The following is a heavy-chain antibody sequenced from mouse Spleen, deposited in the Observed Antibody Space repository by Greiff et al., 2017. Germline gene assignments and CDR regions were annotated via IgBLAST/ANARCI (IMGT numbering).Heavy chain of an antibody. V-gene: IGHV1-19*01. Sequence: EVKLQQSGQVLGKDGAEGKMSGKASGDTFTDYYMNWVKQSHGKSLEWIGVINPYNGGTSYNQKFKGKATLTVDKSSSTAYMELNSLTSEDSAVYYCARSRELGDYWGQGTTLTVSS. CDR3: ARSRELGDY. CDR1: GDTFTDYY. CDR2: INPYNGGT. J-gene: IGHJ2*01. D-gene: IGHD4-1*01.